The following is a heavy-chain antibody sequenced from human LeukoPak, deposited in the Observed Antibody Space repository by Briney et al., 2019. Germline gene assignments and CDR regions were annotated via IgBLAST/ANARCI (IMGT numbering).Heavy chain of an antibody. CDR2: IYTSGST. Sequence: PSETLSLTCTVSGGFISSGSYYWSWIRQPAGKGLEWIGRIYTSGSTNYNPPLKSRVTISVDTSKNQFSLKLSSVTAADTAVYYCARDSLGDGGYSSSTFDYWGQGTLVTVSS. V-gene: IGHV4-61*02. CDR1: GGFISSGSYY. CDR3: ARDSLGDGGYSSSTFDY. J-gene: IGHJ4*02. D-gene: IGHD6-13*01.